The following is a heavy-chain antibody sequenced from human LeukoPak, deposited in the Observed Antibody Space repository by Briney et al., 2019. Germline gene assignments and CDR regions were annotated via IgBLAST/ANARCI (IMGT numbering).Heavy chain of an antibody. Sequence: TGGSLRLSCAASGFTVSNNYMSWVRQAPGKGLEWVSVIFSGGSTYYADSVKGRFTISRDNSENTLYLQMNSLRVEDTAVYYCARDDMTGNLDYWGQGTPVTVSS. D-gene: IGHD3-9*01. V-gene: IGHV3-53*01. J-gene: IGHJ4*02. CDR3: ARDDMTGNLDY. CDR1: GFTVSNNY. CDR2: IFSGGST.